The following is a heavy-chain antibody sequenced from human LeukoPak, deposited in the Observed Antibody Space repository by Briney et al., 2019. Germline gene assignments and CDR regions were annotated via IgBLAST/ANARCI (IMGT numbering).Heavy chain of an antibody. CDR2: ISYDGSNK. CDR3: AREAVAGNFDY. CDR1: GFTFSSYA. D-gene: IGHD6-19*01. Sequence: GGSLRPSCAASGFTFSSYAMHWVRQAPGKGLEWVAVISYDGSNKYYADSVKGRFTISRDNSKNTLYLQMNSLRAEDTAVYYCAREAVAGNFDYWGQGTLVTVSS. V-gene: IGHV3-30*04. J-gene: IGHJ4*02.